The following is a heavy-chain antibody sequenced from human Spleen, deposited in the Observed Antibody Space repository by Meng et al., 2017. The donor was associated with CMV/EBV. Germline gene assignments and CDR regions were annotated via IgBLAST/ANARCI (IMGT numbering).Heavy chain of an antibody. Sequence: GGSLRLSCAVSGFTFSNYGMHWVRQAPGEGLEWVAFIRYDGGNKYYADSVKGRFTISRDNSKNTLYLQMNSLRAEETAVYYCAKDFYYFAYWGQGTLVTVSS. D-gene: IGHD3-3*01. CDR3: AKDFYYFAY. CDR2: IRYDGGNK. CDR1: GFTFSNYG. V-gene: IGHV3-30*02. J-gene: IGHJ4*02.